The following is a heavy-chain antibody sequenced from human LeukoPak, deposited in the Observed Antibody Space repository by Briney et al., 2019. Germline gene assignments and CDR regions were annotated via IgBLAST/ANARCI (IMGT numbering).Heavy chain of an antibody. CDR2: ISGSGGST. CDR3: AKDQARVAVAGTSD. CDR1: GFTFSSYA. D-gene: IGHD6-19*01. V-gene: IGHV3-23*01. J-gene: IGHJ4*02. Sequence: GGSLRLSCAASGFTFSSYAMSWVRQAPGKGLEWVSAISGSGGSTYYADSVKGRFTISRDNSKNTLYLQMNSLRAEDTAVYYRAKDQARVAVAGTSDWGQGTLVTVSS.